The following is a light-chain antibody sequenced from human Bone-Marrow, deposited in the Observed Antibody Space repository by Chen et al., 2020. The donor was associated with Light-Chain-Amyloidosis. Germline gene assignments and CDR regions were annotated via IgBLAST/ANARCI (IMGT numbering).Light chain of an antibody. V-gene: IGLV6-57*01. CDR1: SGSIATNY. CDR2: EDD. CDR3: QSYQGSSQGV. J-gene: IGLJ3*02. Sequence: NFMLTQPHSVSESPGKTVIISFTRSSGSIATNYVQWYQQRPGSSPTTVIYEDDHRPSGVPDRFSGSIDRSSKSASLTISGRKTEDEADYYCQSYQGSSQGVFGGGTKLTVL.